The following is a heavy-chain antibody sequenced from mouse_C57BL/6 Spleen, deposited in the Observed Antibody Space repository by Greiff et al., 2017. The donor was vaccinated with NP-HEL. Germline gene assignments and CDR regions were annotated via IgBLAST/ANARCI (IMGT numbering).Heavy chain of an antibody. CDR1: GYTFTDYY. J-gene: IGHJ4*01. V-gene: IGHV1-26*01. CDR3: ARGITTVVATGYYAMDY. Sequence: EVQLQQSGPELVKPGASVKISCKASGYTFTDYYMNWVKQSHGKSLEWIGDINPNNGGTSYIQKFKGKATLTVDKSSSTAYMELRSLTSEDSAVYYCARGITTVVATGYYAMDYWGQGTSVTVSS. CDR2: INPNNGGT. D-gene: IGHD1-1*01.